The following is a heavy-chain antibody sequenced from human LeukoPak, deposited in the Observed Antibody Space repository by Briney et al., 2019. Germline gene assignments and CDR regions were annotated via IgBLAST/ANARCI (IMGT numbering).Heavy chain of an antibody. J-gene: IGHJ4*02. CDR2: ISAGNGNT. V-gene: IGHV1-18*01. Sequence: GASVKVSCKASGDTFIRYGISWVLQAPGQVLEWMGWISAGNGNTNYGQKFQGRVTMTTDTSTGTAYMELRSLRSDDTAMYYCARANNWNYALDYWGQGTLVTVSS. CDR1: GDTFIRYG. CDR3: ARANNWNYALDY. D-gene: IGHD1-7*01.